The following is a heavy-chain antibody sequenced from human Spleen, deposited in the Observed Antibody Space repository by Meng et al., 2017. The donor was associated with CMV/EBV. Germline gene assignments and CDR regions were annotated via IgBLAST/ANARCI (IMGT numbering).Heavy chain of an antibody. J-gene: IGHJ6*02. CDR1: GFTFSSYA. CDR2: ISGSGGST. Sequence: GESLKISCAASGFTFSSYAMSWVRQAPGKGLEWVSAISGSGGSTYYADSVKGRFTISRDNSKNTLYLQMNSLRAEDTAVYYCAKPSPLLNLRFLEWLLSYYYYGMDVWGQGTTVTVSS. D-gene: IGHD3-3*01. V-gene: IGHV3-23*01. CDR3: AKPSPLLNLRFLEWLLSYYYYGMDV.